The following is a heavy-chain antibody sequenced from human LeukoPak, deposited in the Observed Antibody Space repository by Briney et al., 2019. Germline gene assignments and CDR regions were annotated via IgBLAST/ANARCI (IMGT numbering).Heavy chain of an antibody. CDR3: AIGRGYSYGPSDY. CDR2: IYSSGST. D-gene: IGHD5-18*01. CDR1: GASISSGDHY. Sequence: SETLSLTCTVSGASISSGDHYWSWIRQHPGKGLEWIGYIYSSGSTYYSPSLKSRITISLDTSETQFSLKLTSVTTADTAMYYCAIGRGYSYGPSDYWGLGTLVTVSS. J-gene: IGHJ4*02. V-gene: IGHV4-31*03.